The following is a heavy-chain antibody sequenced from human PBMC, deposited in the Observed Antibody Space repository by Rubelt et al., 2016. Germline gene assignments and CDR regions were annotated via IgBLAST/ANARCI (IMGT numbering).Heavy chain of an antibody. J-gene: IGHJ4*02. V-gene: IGHV3-23*01. CDR2: ISGSGGST. CDR3: ACTYDFWSGQAN. D-gene: IGHD3-3*01. Sequence: VSAISGSGGSTYYADSVKGRFTISRDNSKNTLYLQMNGLRAEDTAVYYCACTYDFWSGQANWGQGTLVTVSS.